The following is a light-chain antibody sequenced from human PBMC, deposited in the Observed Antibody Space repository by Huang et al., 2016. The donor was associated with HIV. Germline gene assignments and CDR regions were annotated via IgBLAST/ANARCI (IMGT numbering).Light chain of an antibody. V-gene: IGKV3-20*01. CDR1: QRVDSVY. Sequence: EIVLTQSPGTLSLSPGGRATLSCRASQRVDSVYLAWYQQRPGQAPRLLIYGASSRATGVPDRFSGSGSGTDFTLTISRLEPEDFAVYYCQHYGSSSGFTFGPGTKVDVK. CDR3: QHYGSSSGFT. J-gene: IGKJ3*01. CDR2: GAS.